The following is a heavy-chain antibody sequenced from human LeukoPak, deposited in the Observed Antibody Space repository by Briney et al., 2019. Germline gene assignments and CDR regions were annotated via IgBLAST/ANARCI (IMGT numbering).Heavy chain of an antibody. CDR2: IYHSGST. V-gene: IGHV4-39*01. J-gene: IGHJ4*02. CDR1: GFTFSSYS. Sequence: GSLRLSCAASGFTFSSYSMNWIRQSPGKGLEWIGSIYHSGSTYDNPALKSRVTISVDTSKNQFSLKLSSVTAADTAVYYCARQSQYFGELYFDFWGQGILVTVSS. CDR3: ARQSQYFGELYFDF. D-gene: IGHD3-10*01.